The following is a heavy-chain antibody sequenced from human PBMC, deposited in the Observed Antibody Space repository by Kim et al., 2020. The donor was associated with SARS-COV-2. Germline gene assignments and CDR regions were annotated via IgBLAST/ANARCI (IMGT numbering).Heavy chain of an antibody. CDR3: ARSDYYGSGSYPH. Sequence: HPSLKSRVTISVDTSKNQFSLKLSSVTAADAAVYYCARSDYYGSGSYPHWGQGTMVTVSS. J-gene: IGHJ3*01. V-gene: IGHV4-59*01. D-gene: IGHD3-10*01.